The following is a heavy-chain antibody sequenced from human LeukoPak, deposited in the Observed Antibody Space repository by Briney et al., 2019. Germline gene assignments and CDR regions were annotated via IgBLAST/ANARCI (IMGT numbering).Heavy chain of an antibody. CDR1: AFIFSGHW. D-gene: IGHD4-17*01. Sequence: GGSLRLSCEGSAFIFSGHWMNWVRQTPGKGLEWVASIKEDGSERQYVDSVKGRFSISRDNTKGSLFLQLNSLRAEDTAVYYCARRSTTPNVNWFDPWGQGTLVTVSS. V-gene: IGHV3-7*01. CDR2: IKEDGSER. J-gene: IGHJ5*02. CDR3: ARRSTTPNVNWFDP.